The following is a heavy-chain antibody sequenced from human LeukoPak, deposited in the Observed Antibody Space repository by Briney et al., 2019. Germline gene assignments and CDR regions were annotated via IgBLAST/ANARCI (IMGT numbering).Heavy chain of an antibody. J-gene: IGHJ4*02. CDR3: ASLNKAAAIDY. CDR2: ISHDGSNK. CDR1: EFTFSSYA. D-gene: IGHD6-13*01. Sequence: PGGSLRLSCAASEFTFSSYAAHWVRQAPGKGLEWVAVISHDGSNKYYADSVKGRFTISRDNSKNTLYLQMNSLRVEDTAVYYCASLNKAAAIDYWGQGTLVTVSS. V-gene: IGHV3-30*04.